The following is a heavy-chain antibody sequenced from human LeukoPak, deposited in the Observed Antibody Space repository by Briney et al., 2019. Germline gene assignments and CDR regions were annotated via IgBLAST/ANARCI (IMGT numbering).Heavy chain of an antibody. CDR1: GFTFSSCW. Sequence: GGSLRLFCAASGFTFSSCWMHWVRQAPGKGLVWVSRINSDGSSTNYADSVKGRFTFSRDNARNSLYLQMNSLRADDTAIYYCAREGGWNDFDYWGQGTLVTVSS. V-gene: IGHV3-74*01. CDR2: INSDGSST. D-gene: IGHD1-1*01. CDR3: AREGGWNDFDY. J-gene: IGHJ4*02.